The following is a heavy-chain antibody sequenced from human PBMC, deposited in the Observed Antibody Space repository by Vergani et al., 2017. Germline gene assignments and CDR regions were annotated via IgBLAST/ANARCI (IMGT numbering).Heavy chain of an antibody. D-gene: IGHD6-13*01. Sequence: QVQLVQSGAEVKKPGASVKVSCKASGYTFTGYYMHWVRQAPGQGLEWMGWINPNSGGTNYAQKFQGWVTMTRDTSISTAYMELSRLRSDDTAVYYCARDLGIAAAGTVHYYYYGMDVWGQGTTVTFSS. CDR1: GYTFTGYY. CDR3: ARDLGIAAAGTVHYYYYGMDV. V-gene: IGHV1-2*04. J-gene: IGHJ6*02. CDR2: INPNSGGT.